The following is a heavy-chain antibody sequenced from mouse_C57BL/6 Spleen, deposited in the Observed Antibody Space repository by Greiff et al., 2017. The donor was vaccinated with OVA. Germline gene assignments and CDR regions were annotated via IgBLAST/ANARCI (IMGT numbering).Heavy chain of an antibody. CDR3: APHHSSDYAAY. CDR2: ILPGSGCT. J-gene: IGHJ3*01. V-gene: IGHV1-9*01. CDR1: GYTFTGYW. D-gene: IGHD3-1*01. Sequence: QVQLQQSGAELMKPGASVKLSCKATGYTFTGYWIEWVKQRPGHGLEWIGEILPGSGCTNYNEKFKGKATFTADTSSNTAYMQLSSLTTEDSAIDYCAPHHSSDYAAYWGQGTLVTVSA.